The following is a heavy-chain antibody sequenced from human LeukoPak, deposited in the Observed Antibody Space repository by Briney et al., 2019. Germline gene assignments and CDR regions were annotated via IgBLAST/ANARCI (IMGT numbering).Heavy chain of an antibody. V-gene: IGHV4-39*07. CDR3: ARGTTAVSPVADIDY. Sequence: SETLSLTCTVSGGSISSSSYYWGWIRQPPGKGLEWIGSIYYSGSTYYNPSLKSRVTISVDTSKNQFSLKLSSVTAADTAVYYCARGTTAVSPVADIDYWGQGTLVTVSS. J-gene: IGHJ4*02. CDR1: GGSISSSSYY. CDR2: IYYSGST. D-gene: IGHD6-19*01.